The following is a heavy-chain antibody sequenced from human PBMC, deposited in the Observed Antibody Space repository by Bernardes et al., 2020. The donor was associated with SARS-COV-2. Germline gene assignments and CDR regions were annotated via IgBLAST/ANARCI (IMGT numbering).Heavy chain of an antibody. J-gene: IGHJ5*02. V-gene: IGHV1-24*01. CDR3: VTTTAVAGSSRGWFDP. Sequence: ASVKVSSKVSGYTLTELSRHWVRQAPGKGLEWMGGFDPEDGETIYAQKFQGRVTMTEDTSTDTAYMELSSLRSEDTAVYYCVTTTAVAGSSRGWFDPWGQGTLVTVSS. D-gene: IGHD6-19*01. CDR2: FDPEDGET. CDR1: GYTLTELS.